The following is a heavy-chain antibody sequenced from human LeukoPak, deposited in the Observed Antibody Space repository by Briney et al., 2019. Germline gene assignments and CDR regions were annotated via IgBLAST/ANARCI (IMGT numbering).Heavy chain of an antibody. Sequence: SVKVSCKASGGTFSSYAISWVRQAPGQGLEWMGRIIPIFGIANYAQKFQGRVTITADKSTSIAYMELSSLRSEDTAVYYCAYYDSSGYHFDYWGQGTLVTVSS. CDR3: AYYDSSGYHFDY. V-gene: IGHV1-69*04. CDR1: GGTFSSYA. J-gene: IGHJ4*02. CDR2: IIPIFGIA. D-gene: IGHD3-22*01.